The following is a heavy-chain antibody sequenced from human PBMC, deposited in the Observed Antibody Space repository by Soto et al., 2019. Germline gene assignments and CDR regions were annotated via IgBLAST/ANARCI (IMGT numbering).Heavy chain of an antibody. CDR2: VYYNGVT. Sequence: QVQLQESGPGQVRPSETLSLTCTISGGSISSYYWSWIRQSPGKGLEWIGYVYYNGVTKYNPSLNSRVTISVDTSKNQFSLNLRSVSAADTSVYYCARATCRGGDCYWTQKGLDLWGRGTPVTVSS. V-gene: IGHV4-59*01. CDR1: GGSISSYY. CDR3: ARATCRGGDCYWTQKGLDL. J-gene: IGHJ5*02. D-gene: IGHD2-21*02.